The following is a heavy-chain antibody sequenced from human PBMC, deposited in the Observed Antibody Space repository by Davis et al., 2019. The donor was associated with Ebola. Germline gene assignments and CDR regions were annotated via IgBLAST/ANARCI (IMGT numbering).Heavy chain of an antibody. CDR3: TKDTDSSLVN. CDR2: ISFDGYNK. CDR1: GFTFSSYG. D-gene: IGHD2-21*01. J-gene: IGHJ4*02. V-gene: IGHV3-30*18. Sequence: GESLKISCAASGFTFSSYGMHWVRQAPGKGLEWVTVISFDGYNKYYADSVKGRFTISRDNSKSTLFLQMNSLRADDTAVYYCTKDTDSSLVNWGQGTLVSVSS.